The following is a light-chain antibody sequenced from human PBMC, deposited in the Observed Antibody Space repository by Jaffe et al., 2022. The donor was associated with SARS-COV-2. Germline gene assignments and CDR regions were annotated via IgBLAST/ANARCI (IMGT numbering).Light chain of an antibody. CDR3: SSYTSSSTWV. CDR2: EVS. Sequence: QSALTQPASVSGSPGQSITISCTGTSSDVGGYNYVSWYQQHSGKAPKVMIYEVSNRPSEISNRFSGSKSGNTASLTISGLQAEDEADYYCSSYTSSSTWVFGGGTKVTVL. CDR1: SSDVGGYNY. J-gene: IGLJ3*02. V-gene: IGLV2-14*01.